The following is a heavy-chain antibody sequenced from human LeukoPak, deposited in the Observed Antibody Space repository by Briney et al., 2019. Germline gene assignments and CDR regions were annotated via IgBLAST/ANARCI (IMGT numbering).Heavy chain of an antibody. CDR2: ISAYNGNT. J-gene: IGHJ4*02. CDR3: ARGRYSSSGGIDY. V-gene: IGHV1-18*01. Sequence: ASVKVSCKASGYTFTSYGISWVRQAPGQGLEWMGWISAYNGNTNYAQKFQGRVTMTRNTSISTAYMELSSLRSEDTAVYYCARGRYSSSGGIDYWGQGTLVTVSS. CDR1: GYTFTSYG. D-gene: IGHD6-6*01.